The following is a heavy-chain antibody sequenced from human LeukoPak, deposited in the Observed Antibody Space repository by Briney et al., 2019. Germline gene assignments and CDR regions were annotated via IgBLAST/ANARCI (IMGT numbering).Heavy chain of an antibody. V-gene: IGHV4-31*03. CDR2: IYYSGST. D-gene: IGHD3-10*01. J-gene: IGHJ4*02. CDR1: GGSISSGGYY. CDR3: ASAYNYYGSGRSPLGY. Sequence: SENLSLNCTVSGGSISSGGYYWSWIRQHPGKVLEWIGYIYYSGSTYYNPSLKSRVTISVDTSKNQFSLKLSSVTAADTAVYYCASAYNYYGSGRSPLGYWGQGTLVTVSS.